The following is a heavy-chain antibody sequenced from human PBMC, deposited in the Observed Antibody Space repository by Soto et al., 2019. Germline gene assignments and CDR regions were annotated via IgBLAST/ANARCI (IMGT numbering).Heavy chain of an antibody. D-gene: IGHD3-10*01. CDR1: GFTFSDYY. V-gene: IGHV3-11*01. Sequence: PGGSLRLSCAASGFTFSDYYMSWIRQAPGKGLEWVSYISSSGSTIYYADSVKGRFTISRDNAKNSLYLQMNSLRAEDTAVYYCARDGERRGVTDNYYYYYMDVWGKGTTVTVSS. CDR3: ARDGERRGVTDNYYYYYMDV. CDR2: ISSSGSTI. J-gene: IGHJ6*03.